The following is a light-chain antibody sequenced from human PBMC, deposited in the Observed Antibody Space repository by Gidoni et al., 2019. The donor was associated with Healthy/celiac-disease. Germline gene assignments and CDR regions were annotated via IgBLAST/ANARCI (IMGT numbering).Light chain of an antibody. V-gene: IGLV1-40*01. Sequence: QSGRTQPPAGSGAPGQGVTICCTGSSSNIGAGHDVHWYQQLPGTAPKLLIYGNSNRPSGVPDRFSGSKSGTSASLAITGLQAEDEADYCCQSYDSSLSVVFGGGTKLTVL. CDR1: SSNIGAGHD. J-gene: IGLJ2*01. CDR3: QSYDSSLSVV. CDR2: GNS.